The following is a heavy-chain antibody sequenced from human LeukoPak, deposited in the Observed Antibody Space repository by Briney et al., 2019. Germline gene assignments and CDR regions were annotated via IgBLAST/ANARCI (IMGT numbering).Heavy chain of an antibody. D-gene: IGHD3-22*01. CDR2: INPKNGGP. Sequence: GASVKVSCKASGYTFTAYYLHWVRQAPGQGLEWMGWINPKNGGPNYGQKFQGRVTMTMDASISTAYMELSRLRSDDTAVYYCATYYYANSRYYCVYWGQGTLVTVSS. CDR1: GYTFTAYY. J-gene: IGHJ4*02. V-gene: IGHV1-2*02. CDR3: ATYYYANSRYYCVY.